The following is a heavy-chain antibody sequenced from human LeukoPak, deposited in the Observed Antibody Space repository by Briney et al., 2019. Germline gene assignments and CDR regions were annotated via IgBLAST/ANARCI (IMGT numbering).Heavy chain of an antibody. CDR1: GFTFDDYA. D-gene: IGHD6-19*01. CDR2: ISWNSGSI. CDR3: ARRRQIAVAGGDWFDP. J-gene: IGHJ5*02. Sequence: PGGSLRLSCAASGFTFDDYAMHWVRQAPGKGLEWVSGISWNSGSIGYADSVKGRFTISRDNAKNSLYLQMNSLRAEDTAVYYCARRRQIAVAGGDWFDPWGQGTLVTVSS. V-gene: IGHV3-9*01.